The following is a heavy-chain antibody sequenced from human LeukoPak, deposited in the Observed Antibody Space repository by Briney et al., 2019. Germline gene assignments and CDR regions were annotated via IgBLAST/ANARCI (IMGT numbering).Heavy chain of an antibody. CDR2: IIPIFGTA. D-gene: IGHD3-10*01. J-gene: IGHJ4*02. CDR3: ARVRGLWFGRCYFDY. CDR1: GGTFSSYA. Sequence: SVKVSCKASGGTFSSYAISWVRQAPGQGLEWMGGIIPIFGTANYAQKFQGRVTITADKSTSTAYMELSSLRSEDTAVYYCARVRGLWFGRCYFDYWGQGTLVTVSS. V-gene: IGHV1-69*06.